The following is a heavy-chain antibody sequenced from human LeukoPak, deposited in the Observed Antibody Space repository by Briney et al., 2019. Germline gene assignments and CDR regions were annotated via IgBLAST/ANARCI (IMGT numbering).Heavy chain of an antibody. CDR2: INPSGGST. CDR3: ARDRRTVTPRGDYYYYMDV. CDR1: GYTFTSYY. V-gene: IGHV1-46*01. D-gene: IGHD4-17*01. Sequence: ASVKVSCKASGYTFTSYYMHWVRQAPGQGLEWMGIINPSGGSTSYAQKFQGRVTMTRDMSTSTVYMELSSLRSEDTAVYYCARDRRTVTPRGDYYYYMDVWGKGTTVTVSS. J-gene: IGHJ6*03.